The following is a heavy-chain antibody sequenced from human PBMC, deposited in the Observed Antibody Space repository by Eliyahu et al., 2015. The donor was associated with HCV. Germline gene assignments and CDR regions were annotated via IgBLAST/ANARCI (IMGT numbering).Heavy chain of an antibody. V-gene: IGHV3-23*01. CDR2: ISGSAXGA. Sequence: XPXTPGLGLGCLLAISGSAXGAYYAASVEGRFTISRDNSKNTLFLQMHSLRADDTAVYYCATNPPYNWNDADSWAQGTLVTVSS. J-gene: IGHJ5*01. D-gene: IGHD1-1*01. CDR3: ATNPPYNWNDADS.